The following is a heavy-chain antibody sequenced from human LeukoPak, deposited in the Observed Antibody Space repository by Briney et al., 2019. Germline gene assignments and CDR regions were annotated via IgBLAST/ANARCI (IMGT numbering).Heavy chain of an antibody. V-gene: IGHV5-51*01. Sequence: GESLKISCKGSGYSFTSYWIGWVRQMPGKGLEWMGIIYPGDSDTRYSPSFQGQVTISADKSISTAYLQWSSLKASDTAMYYCARPYGSGRYYWYFDLWGRGTLVTVSS. CDR1: GYSFTSYW. CDR3: ARPYGSGRYYWYFDL. CDR2: IYPGDSDT. D-gene: IGHD3-10*01. J-gene: IGHJ2*01.